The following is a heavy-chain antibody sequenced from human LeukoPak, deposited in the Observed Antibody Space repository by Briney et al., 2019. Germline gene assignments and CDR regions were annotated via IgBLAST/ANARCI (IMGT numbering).Heavy chain of an antibody. J-gene: IGHJ4*02. Sequence: SETLSLTCAVYGGSFSGYYWSWIRQPPGKGLEWIGEINHSGSTTYNPSLKSRVTISVDTSKNQFSLKLSSVTAADTAVYYCARVKAYYDSSGYFLAYYFDYWGQGTLVTVSS. D-gene: IGHD3-22*01. CDR3: ARVKAYYDSSGYFLAYYFDY. V-gene: IGHV4-34*01. CDR2: INHSGST. CDR1: GGSFSGYY.